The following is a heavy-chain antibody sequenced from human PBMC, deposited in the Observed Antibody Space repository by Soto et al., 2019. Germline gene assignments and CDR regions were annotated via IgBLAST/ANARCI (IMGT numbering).Heavy chain of an antibody. D-gene: IGHD4-17*01. V-gene: IGHV3-23*01. CDR1: GFSFSSYA. CDR2: ISYSGTIT. Sequence: AGSLRLSCAASGFSFSSYAMTWVRHAPGKGLEWVSTISYSGTITYYADSVKGRFTISRDNSKNTLYLQMTRLRDEDTAVYYCAKDPTVSLRGSDYWGQGNLVTVSS. J-gene: IGHJ4*02. CDR3: AKDPTVSLRGSDY.